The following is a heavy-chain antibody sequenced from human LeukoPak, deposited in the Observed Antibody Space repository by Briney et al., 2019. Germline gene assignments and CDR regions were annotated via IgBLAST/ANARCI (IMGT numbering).Heavy chain of an antibody. V-gene: IGHV1-69*13. Sequence: ASVKVSCKASGGTFSSYAISWVRQAPGQGLEWMGGIIPIFGTANYAQKFQGRVTITADESTSTAYMELSSLRSEDTAVYYCASGYRSGSYLGFDYWGQGTLVTVSS. CDR3: ASGYRSGSYLGFDY. CDR1: GGTFSSYA. J-gene: IGHJ4*02. CDR2: IIPIFGTA. D-gene: IGHD3-10*01.